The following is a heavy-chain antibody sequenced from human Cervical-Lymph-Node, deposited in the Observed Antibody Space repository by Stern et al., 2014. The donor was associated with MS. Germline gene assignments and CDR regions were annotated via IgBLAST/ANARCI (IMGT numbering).Heavy chain of an antibody. J-gene: IGHJ4*02. CDR1: GGSISSGSYY. CDR2: IYTSGST. V-gene: IGHV4-61*02. Sequence: QLQLQESGPGLVKPSETLSLTCTVSGGSISSGSYYWSWIRQPAGKGLEWIGRIYTSGSTNYNPSLKSRVTISVETSKNQPPLKLSSVTAADTAVYYCARDLAAVGFDYWGQGTLVTVSS. D-gene: IGHD2-15*01. CDR3: ARDLAAVGFDY.